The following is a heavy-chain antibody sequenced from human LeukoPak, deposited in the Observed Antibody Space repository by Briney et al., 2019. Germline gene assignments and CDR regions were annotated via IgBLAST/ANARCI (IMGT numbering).Heavy chain of an antibody. Sequence: SETLSLTCIVSGGSISSYYWSWVRQPPGKGLEWVGYIYYSGRTYYNPSLKSRVTISGDTSKNQFSLKLSSVTAADTAVYYCARDSCYDSSGYRRYNWFDPWGQGTLVTVSS. D-gene: IGHD3-22*01. CDR1: GGSISSYY. CDR3: ARDSCYDSSGYRRYNWFDP. CDR2: IYYSGRT. J-gene: IGHJ5*02. V-gene: IGHV4-59*06.